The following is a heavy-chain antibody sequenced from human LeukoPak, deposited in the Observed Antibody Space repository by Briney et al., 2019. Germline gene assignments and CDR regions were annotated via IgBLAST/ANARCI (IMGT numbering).Heavy chain of an antibody. CDR2: IYSGGST. Sequence: GGSLRLSCAASGFTVSSNYMSWVRQAPGKGLEWVSVIYSGGSTYYADSVKGRFTISRDTSKNTLYLQMNSLRAEDTAVYYCARKSPVNAFDIWGQGTMVTVSS. CDR3: ARKSPVNAFDI. J-gene: IGHJ3*02. V-gene: IGHV3-66*01. CDR1: GFTVSSNY.